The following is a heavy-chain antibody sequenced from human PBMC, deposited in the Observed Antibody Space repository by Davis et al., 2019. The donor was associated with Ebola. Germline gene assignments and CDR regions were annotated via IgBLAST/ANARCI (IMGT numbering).Heavy chain of an antibody. CDR1: GAFVSSGGYS. CDR3: ARGGWELPTVYFDN. D-gene: IGHD4-23*01. J-gene: IGHJ4*02. Sequence: SETLSLTCAVSGAFVSSGGYSWSWIRQPPGKGLEWIGYIYHTGSTYYNPSLKSRLTISIDRSKNQFSLKLTSVTAADTALYYCARGGWELPTVYFDNWGQGTLVTVSS. V-gene: IGHV4-30-2*01. CDR2: IYHTGST.